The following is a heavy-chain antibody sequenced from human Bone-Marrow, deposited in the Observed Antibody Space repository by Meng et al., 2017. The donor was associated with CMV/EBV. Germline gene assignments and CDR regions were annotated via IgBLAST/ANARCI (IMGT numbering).Heavy chain of an antibody. V-gene: IGHV3-30*14. CDR1: GSTLSGYN. CDR2: IAYDGSIE. J-gene: IGHJ6*01. D-gene: IGHD4-11*01. Sequence: GSCLKISCVAAGSTLSGYNMHWVRQAPGKGLEWVALIAYDGSIEYYADSVRGRFTISRDKSKNTIYVHINSRRPEDTATYYCARDVTTLGYSGMDVWGQGTTVTGSS. CDR3: ARDVTTLGYSGMDV.